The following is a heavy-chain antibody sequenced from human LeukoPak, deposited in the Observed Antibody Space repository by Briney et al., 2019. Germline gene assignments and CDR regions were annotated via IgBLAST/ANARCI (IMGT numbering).Heavy chain of an antibody. Sequence: GGSLRLSCAASGFTFSSYAMSWVRQAPGKGLEWVSAISGSGGSTYYADSVKGRFIISRDNSKNTLYLQMNSLRAEDTAVYYCAKAIDSSGYYPRPYYYYMDVWGKGTTVTVSS. CDR3: AKAIDSSGYYPRPYYYYMDV. CDR1: GFTFSSYA. J-gene: IGHJ6*03. CDR2: ISGSGGST. V-gene: IGHV3-23*01. D-gene: IGHD3-22*01.